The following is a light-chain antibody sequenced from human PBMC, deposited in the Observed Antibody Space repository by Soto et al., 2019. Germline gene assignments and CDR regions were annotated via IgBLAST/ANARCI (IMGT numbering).Light chain of an antibody. CDR3: QQYHNWPPIT. J-gene: IGKJ5*01. V-gene: IGKV3-15*01. CDR2: GAS. CDR1: QIVSSY. Sequence: EIVLRQSPATVALSPGERASLSCRASQIVSSYLPWYQQKAGPAPMPLIYGASTRATGIPARFSGSGSGTEFTLTISSLQSEDFAVYHCQQYHNWPPITFGQGTRLEIK.